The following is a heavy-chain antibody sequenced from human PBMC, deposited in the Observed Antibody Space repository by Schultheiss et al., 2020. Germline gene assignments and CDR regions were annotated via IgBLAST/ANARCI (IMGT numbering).Heavy chain of an antibody. D-gene: IGHD4-17*01. V-gene: IGHV3-48*01. Sequence: GESLKISCAASGFTFSSYTMNWVRQAPGKGLEWVSYISSSSYTIYYADSVKGRFTISRDNAKNSLYLQMNSLRAEDTAVYYCARQQTPVTAPPRWYFDLWGRGTLVNVYS. J-gene: IGHJ2*01. CDR3: ARQQTPVTAPPRWYFDL. CDR1: GFTFSSYT. CDR2: ISSSSYTI.